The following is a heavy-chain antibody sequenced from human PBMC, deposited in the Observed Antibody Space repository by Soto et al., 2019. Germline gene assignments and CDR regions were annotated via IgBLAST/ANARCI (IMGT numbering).Heavy chain of an antibody. V-gene: IGHV4-30-2*01. D-gene: IGHD2-21*02. Sequence: PSETLSLTCAVSGGSISSGGYSWSWIRQPPGKGLEWIGYIYHSGSTYYNPSLKSRVTISVDRSKNQFSLKLSSVTAAATAVYYCASLYCGGDCYSEGCFDPWGQGTLVTVSS. CDR3: ASLYCGGDCYSEGCFDP. CDR2: IYHSGST. J-gene: IGHJ5*02. CDR1: GGSISSGGYS.